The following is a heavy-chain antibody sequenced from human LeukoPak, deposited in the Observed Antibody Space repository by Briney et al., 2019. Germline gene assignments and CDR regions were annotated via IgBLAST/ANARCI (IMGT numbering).Heavy chain of an antibody. CDR1: GGSISSSSYY. CDR2: IYYSGST. V-gene: IGHV4-39*02. Sequence: SETLSLTCTVSGGSISSSSYYWGWIRQPPGKGLEWIGSIYYSGSTYYNPPLKSRVTISVDTSKNQFSLKLSSVTAADTAVYYCARERKGYCSGGSCYYDAFDIWGQGTMVTVSS. D-gene: IGHD2-15*01. CDR3: ARERKGYCSGGSCYYDAFDI. J-gene: IGHJ3*02.